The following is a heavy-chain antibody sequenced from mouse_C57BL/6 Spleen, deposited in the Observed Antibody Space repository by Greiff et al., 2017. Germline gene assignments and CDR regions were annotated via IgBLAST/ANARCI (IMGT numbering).Heavy chain of an antibody. CDR1: GFTFSNYW. J-gene: IGHJ4*01. V-gene: IGHV6-3*01. CDR3: TRGGYDGYYVRAMDY. CDR2: IRLKSDNYAT. Sequence: EVKLEESGGGLVQPGGSMKLSCVASGFTFSNYWMNWVRQSPEQGLEWVAQIRLKSDNYATHYAESVKGRFTLSRDDSKSGFCLQMNNLRADNTGIYYCTRGGYDGYYVRAMDYWGQGTSVTVSS. D-gene: IGHD2-3*01.